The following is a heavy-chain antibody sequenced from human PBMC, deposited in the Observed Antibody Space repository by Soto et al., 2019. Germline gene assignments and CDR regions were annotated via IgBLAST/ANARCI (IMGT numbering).Heavy chain of an antibody. J-gene: IGHJ4*02. V-gene: IGHV1-8*02. Sequence: ASVKVSCKASGGTFSSYAISWVRQAPGQGLEWMGGMNPNCGNTSYAQKFQGRVTMTRNTSTSTAYMELRSLRSDDTAVYYCARDSGRKGIAVAGDGYWGQGTLVTVSS. D-gene: IGHD6-19*01. CDR2: MNPNCGNT. CDR1: GGTFSSYA. CDR3: ARDSGRKGIAVAGDGY.